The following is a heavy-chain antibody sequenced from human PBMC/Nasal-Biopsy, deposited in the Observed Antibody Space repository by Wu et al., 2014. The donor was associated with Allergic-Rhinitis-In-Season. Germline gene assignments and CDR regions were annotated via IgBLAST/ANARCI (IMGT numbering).Heavy chain of an antibody. V-gene: IGHV3-74*01. D-gene: IGHD6-13*01. CDR1: GFTFSSYW. J-gene: IGHJ4*02. CDR3: ARVRIAAAGTPFDY. CDR2: INSDGSST. Sequence: SCAASGFTFSSYWMHWVRQAPGKGLVWVSRINSDGSSTSYADSVKGRFTISRDNAKNTLYLQMNSLRAEDTAVYYCARVRIAAAGTPFDYWGQGTLVTVSS.